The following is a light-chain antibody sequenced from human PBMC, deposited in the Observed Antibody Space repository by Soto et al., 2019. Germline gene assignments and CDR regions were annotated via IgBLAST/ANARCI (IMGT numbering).Light chain of an antibody. CDR2: KAS. CDR1: QSISSW. Sequence: DIQMTQSPSTLSASVGDRVTITCRASQSISSWLAWYQLKPGKAPKLLIYKASSLESGVPSRFSGSGSGTEFTLTISSLQPDDFATSYCQQYSDYSQTFGQGTKLEIK. J-gene: IGKJ2*01. CDR3: QQYSDYSQT. V-gene: IGKV1-5*03.